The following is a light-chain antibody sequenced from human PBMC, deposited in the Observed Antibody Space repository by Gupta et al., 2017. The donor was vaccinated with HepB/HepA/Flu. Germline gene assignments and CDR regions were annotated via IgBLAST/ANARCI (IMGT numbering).Light chain of an antibody. J-gene: IGLJ2*01. V-gene: IGLV1-40*01. CDR1: RSNIGAGYD. Sequence: SVQTHPLSVSVPSAQRVTIPCTGCRSNIGAGYDALWYQQLPGTAPKLLIYGNNNRPSGVPDRFSGSKSGTSASLAITGLQAEDEADYYCQSYYRSRSGVLFGGGTKLTVL. CDR3: QSYYRSRSGVL. CDR2: GNN.